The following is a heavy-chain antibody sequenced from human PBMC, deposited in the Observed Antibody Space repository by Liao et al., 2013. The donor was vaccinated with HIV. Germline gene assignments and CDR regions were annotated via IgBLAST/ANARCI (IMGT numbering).Heavy chain of an antibody. J-gene: IGHJ3*02. D-gene: IGHD7-27*01. Sequence: QVQLQESGPGLMKPAETLSLTCRVSGGSISGHYCSWIRQSPEKKLEWIGYIYNRGSTNYNPSLKSRVTISLDTSKNQFSLKLSSVTAADTAVYYCARERRGTGVTGSDAFDIWGQGTMVTVSS. V-gene: IGHV4-4*08. CDR2: IYNRGST. CDR3: ARERRGTGVTGSDAFDI. CDR1: GGSISGHY.